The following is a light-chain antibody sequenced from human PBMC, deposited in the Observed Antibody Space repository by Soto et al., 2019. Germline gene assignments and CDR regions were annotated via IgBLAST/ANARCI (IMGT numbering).Light chain of an antibody. CDR1: QDISNY. V-gene: IGKV1-33*01. CDR3: QQDENSTIT. Sequence: HMTISPSSPSASVGDSVTITCQASQDISNYLNWYQQKPGKAPKLLIYDASNLETGAPSRFSGSGSGTDFTFTISSLQPEDITTYCCQQDENSTITFGQGTRLEIK. CDR2: DAS. J-gene: IGKJ5*01.